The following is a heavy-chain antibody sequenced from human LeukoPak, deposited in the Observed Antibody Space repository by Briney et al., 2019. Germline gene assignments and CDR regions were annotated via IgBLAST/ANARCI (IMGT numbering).Heavy chain of an antibody. CDR2: TAYDGSNK. CDR3: AREPNKAPFDY. Sequence: PGGSLRLSCAAAGFTFSSYAMHWVRQAPGKGLEWVAVTAYDGSNKYYADSVKGRFTIPRDNSKNTLYLQMNSLRAEDTAVYYCAREPNKAPFDYWGQGTLVTVSS. V-gene: IGHV3-30*04. CDR1: GFTFSSYA. D-gene: IGHD2-8*01. J-gene: IGHJ4*02.